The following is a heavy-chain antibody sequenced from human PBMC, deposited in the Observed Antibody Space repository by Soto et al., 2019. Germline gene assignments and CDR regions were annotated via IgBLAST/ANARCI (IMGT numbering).Heavy chain of an antibody. CDR3: ARAPPVDTDMLDY. J-gene: IGHJ4*02. CDR1: GFTFSTYR. D-gene: IGHD5-18*01. Sequence: GGSLRLSCVGSGFTFSTYRMNWVRQAPGKGLEWVSSITSGSTYIYYADSVKGRFTISRDNAKNSLYLQMNSLRAEDTAVYYCARAPPVDTDMLDYWGQGARVTVSS. V-gene: IGHV3-21*01. CDR2: ITSGSTYI.